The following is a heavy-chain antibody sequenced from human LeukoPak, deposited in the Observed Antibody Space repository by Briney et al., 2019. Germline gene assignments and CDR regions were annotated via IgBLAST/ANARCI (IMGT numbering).Heavy chain of an antibody. Sequence: GASVKVSCKASGYTFTGYYMHWVRQAPGQGLEWMGWINPNSGGTNYAQKFQGRVTMTRNTSISTAYMELSSLRSEDTAVYYCARGQTNYYYYMDVWGKGTTVTISS. J-gene: IGHJ6*03. CDR1: GYTFTGYY. CDR2: INPNSGGT. V-gene: IGHV1-2*02. CDR3: ARGQTNYYYYMDV.